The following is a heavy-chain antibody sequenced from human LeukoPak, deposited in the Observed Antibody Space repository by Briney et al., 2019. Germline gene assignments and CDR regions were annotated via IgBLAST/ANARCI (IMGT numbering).Heavy chain of an antibody. CDR2: ISSSGST. Sequence: SQTLSLTCTVSGDSISSGDYYWSWIRQPAGKGLEWIGRISSSGSTNYNPSLKSRVTLSVDTSKNQFSLKLSSVTAADTAVYFCARGPYSYDSSGAFDIWGQGTMVTVSS. CDR3: ARGPYSYDSSGAFDI. CDR1: GDSISSGDYY. J-gene: IGHJ3*02. V-gene: IGHV4-61*02. D-gene: IGHD3-22*01.